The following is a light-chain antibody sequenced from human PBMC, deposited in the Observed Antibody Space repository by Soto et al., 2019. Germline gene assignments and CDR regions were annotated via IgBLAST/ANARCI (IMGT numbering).Light chain of an antibody. V-gene: IGKV3-20*01. CDR3: QQYGNSPIT. J-gene: IGKJ5*01. CDR1: QSVAATY. CDR2: GAS. Sequence: EIVLTQSPGTLSLSPGERATLSCRASQSVAATYLAWYQQKPGQAPRLLIYGASSRATGIPDRLSGSGSGTDYTLTISRLEPEDCAVYYCQQYGNSPITFGQGTRLEIK.